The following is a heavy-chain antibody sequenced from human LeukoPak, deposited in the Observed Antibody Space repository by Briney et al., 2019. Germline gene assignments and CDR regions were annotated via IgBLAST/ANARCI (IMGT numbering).Heavy chain of an antibody. Sequence: GGSLRLSCAASGFTFSSYAMHWVRQAPGKGLEWVAVISYDGSNKYYADSVKGRFTISRDNSKNTLYLQMNSLRAEDTAVYYCARTPPLVVAAEPFDYWGQGTLVTVSS. CDR1: GFTFSSYA. CDR3: ARTPPLVVAAEPFDY. J-gene: IGHJ4*02. CDR2: ISYDGSNK. D-gene: IGHD2-15*01. V-gene: IGHV3-30*04.